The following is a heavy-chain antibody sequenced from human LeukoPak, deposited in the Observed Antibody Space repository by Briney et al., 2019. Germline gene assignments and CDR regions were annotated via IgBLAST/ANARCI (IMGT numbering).Heavy chain of an antibody. CDR1: GFTFSYYG. D-gene: IGHD5-18*01. Sequence: PGGSLRLSCAASGFTFSYYGFHWVRQAPGKGLEWVSFIRFDGHDKFYAETVKGRFTISKDTSRNTLYLQMNSLRPEDTAVYYCAKEASRGYSFPYTPIEKPYYFDYWGQGTLVTVSS. V-gene: IGHV3-30*02. CDR3: AKEASRGYSFPYTPIEKPYYFDY. J-gene: IGHJ4*02. CDR2: IRFDGHDK.